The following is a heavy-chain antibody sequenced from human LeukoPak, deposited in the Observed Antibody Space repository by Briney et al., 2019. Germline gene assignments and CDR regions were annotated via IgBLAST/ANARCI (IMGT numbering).Heavy chain of an antibody. CDR1: GFIFDDYT. D-gene: IGHD3-10*01. CDR2: ISWDGGTT. V-gene: IGHV3-43*01. CDR3: PRAAGLYGSGSGDPYDAFDI. Sequence: GGSLRLSCVASGFIFDDYTMHWVRQAPGKGLEWISLISWDGGTTYYADSVKGRFTISRDNSKNTLYLQMNSLRAEDTAVYYCPRAAGLYGSGSGDPYDAFDIWGQGTMVTVSS. J-gene: IGHJ3*02.